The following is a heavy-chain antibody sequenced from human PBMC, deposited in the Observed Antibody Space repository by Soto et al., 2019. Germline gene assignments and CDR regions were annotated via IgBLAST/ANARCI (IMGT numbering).Heavy chain of an antibody. D-gene: IGHD5-18*01. Sequence: LSETLSLTCVVSGGSLSDYFWSWIRQPPGMALEWIGEINHLGSINYNPSLKSRVTMSVDTSKNQFSLKLSSVTAADTAVYYWARSLGYSYYYGMDVWGQGTTVTVSS. CDR2: INHLGSI. J-gene: IGHJ6*02. V-gene: IGHV4-34*01. CDR3: ARSLGYSYYYGMDV. CDR1: GGSLSDYF.